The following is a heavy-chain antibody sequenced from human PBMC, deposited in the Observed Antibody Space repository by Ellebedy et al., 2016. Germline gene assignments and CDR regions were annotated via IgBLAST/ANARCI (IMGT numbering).Heavy chain of an antibody. CDR1: GGSISSSSYY. Sequence: SETLSLTXTVSGGSISSSSYYWGWIRQPPGKGLEWIGSIYYSGSTNYNPSLKSRVTISVDTSKNQFSLKLSSVTAADTAVYYCARYAAAGRHNWFDPWGQGTLVTVSS. D-gene: IGHD6-13*01. CDR3: ARYAAAGRHNWFDP. CDR2: IYYSGST. J-gene: IGHJ5*02. V-gene: IGHV4-39*07.